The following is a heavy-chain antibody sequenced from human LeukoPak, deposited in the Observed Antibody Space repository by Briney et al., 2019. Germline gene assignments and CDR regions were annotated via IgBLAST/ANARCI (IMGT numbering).Heavy chain of an antibody. J-gene: IGHJ4*02. CDR3: ARDGGDTGVDY. CDR1: GGSISSSTYY. Sequence: SETLSLTCTLSGGSISSSTYYWGWIRLPPGEGLEWIGSIYYSGSTYYNPSLKSRVTISVDTSKNQFSLKLSSVTAADTAVYYCARDGGDTGVDYWGQGTLVTVSS. V-gene: IGHV4-39*02. D-gene: IGHD2-21*02. CDR2: IYYSGST.